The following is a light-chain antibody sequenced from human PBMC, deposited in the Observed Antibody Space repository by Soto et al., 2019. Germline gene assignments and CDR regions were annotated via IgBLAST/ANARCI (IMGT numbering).Light chain of an antibody. CDR3: QQYNNWPPVT. CDR2: GAS. V-gene: IGKV3-15*01. CDR1: QSVSSN. Sequence: EIVFTQAPATLSLSPGGRATLSCSASQSVSSNLAWYQQKPGQAPRLLIYGASTRATGIPARFSGSGSGTEFTLTISSLQSEDFAVYYCQQYNNWPPVTFGQGTKVDIK. J-gene: IGKJ1*01.